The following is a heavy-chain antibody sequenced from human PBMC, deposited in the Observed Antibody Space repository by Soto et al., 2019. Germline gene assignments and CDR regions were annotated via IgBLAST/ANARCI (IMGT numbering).Heavy chain of an antibody. CDR3: ARGGHCSSTSCHVYYYYYGMDV. Sequence: PSETLSLTXAVSGYSISSGYYWGWIRQPPGKGPEWIGSIYHSGSTYYNPSLKSRVTISVDTSKNQFSLKLSSVTAADTAVYYCARGGHCSSTSCHVYYYYYGMDVWGQGTTVTVSS. CDR1: GYSISSGYY. D-gene: IGHD2-2*01. J-gene: IGHJ6*02. CDR2: IYHSGST. V-gene: IGHV4-38-2*01.